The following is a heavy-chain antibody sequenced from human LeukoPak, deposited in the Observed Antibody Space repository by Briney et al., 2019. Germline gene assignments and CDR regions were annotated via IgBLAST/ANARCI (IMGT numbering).Heavy chain of an antibody. Sequence: PGRSLRLSCAASGFTFDDYAMHWVRQAPGKGLEWVSGISWDSGSIGYADSVKGRFTISRDNAKNSLYLQMNSLRAEDTALYYCAKDFSGIAAAEFDYWGQGTLVTVSS. CDR3: AKDFSGIAAAEFDY. V-gene: IGHV3-9*01. CDR2: ISWDSGSI. D-gene: IGHD6-13*01. CDR1: GFTFDDYA. J-gene: IGHJ4*02.